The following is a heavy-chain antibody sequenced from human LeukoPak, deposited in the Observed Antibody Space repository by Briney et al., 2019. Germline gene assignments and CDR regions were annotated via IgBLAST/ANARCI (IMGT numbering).Heavy chain of an antibody. D-gene: IGHD6-6*01. J-gene: IGHJ4*02. Sequence: GASVKVSCKASGFTFTSSAMQWVRQARGQCLEWIGWIVVGSGNTNYAQKFQERVTITRDMSTSTAYMELSSLRSEDTAVYYCAAVDSSSSAYQLDYWGQGTLVTVSS. CDR2: IVVGSGNT. CDR3: AAVDSSSSAYQLDY. V-gene: IGHV1-58*02. CDR1: GFTFTSSA.